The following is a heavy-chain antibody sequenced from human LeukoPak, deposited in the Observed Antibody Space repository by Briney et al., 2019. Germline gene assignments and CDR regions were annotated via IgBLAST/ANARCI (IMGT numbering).Heavy chain of an antibody. V-gene: IGHV3-7*05. CDR2: INQHGDNK. Sequence: PGGSLRLSCAASGFTFSTYWVTWVRQAPGKGLEWVGNINQHGDNKNYVDSVKGRFTISRDNARNSLYLQMNSLRAEDTAVYYCARDRSGGWFDPWGQGTLVTVSS. CDR1: GFTFSTYW. CDR3: ARDRSGGWFDP. D-gene: IGHD3-22*01. J-gene: IGHJ5*02.